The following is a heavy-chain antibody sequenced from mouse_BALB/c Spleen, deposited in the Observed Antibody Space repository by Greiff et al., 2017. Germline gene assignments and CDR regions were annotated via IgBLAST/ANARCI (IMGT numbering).Heavy chain of an antibody. CDR2: IWTGGGT. Sequence: VQLVESGPGLVAPSQSLSITCTVSGFSLTSYDISWIRQPPGKGLEWLGVIWTGGGTNYNSAFMSRLSISKDNSKSQVFLKMNSLQTDDTAIYYCVREGYGYGAYWGQGTLVTVSA. CDR1: GFSLTSYD. CDR3: VREGYGYGAY. V-gene: IGHV2-9-2*01. D-gene: IGHD1-2*01. J-gene: IGHJ3*01.